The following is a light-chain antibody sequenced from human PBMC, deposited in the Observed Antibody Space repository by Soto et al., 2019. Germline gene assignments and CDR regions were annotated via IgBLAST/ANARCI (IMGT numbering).Light chain of an antibody. Sequence: DIQMTQSPSSLSASVGDRVTITCRASQDISNDLGWFQQKPGKAPKRLIYTASSLQSGVPSRFSGSGSGTEFTLTISSLQPEDFATYSCLQHNSYPLTFGGGTKVEIK. CDR1: QDISND. CDR2: TAS. J-gene: IGKJ4*01. V-gene: IGKV1-17*01. CDR3: LQHNSYPLT.